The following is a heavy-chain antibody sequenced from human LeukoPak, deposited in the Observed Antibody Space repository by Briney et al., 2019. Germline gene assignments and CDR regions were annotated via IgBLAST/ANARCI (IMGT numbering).Heavy chain of an antibody. D-gene: IGHD6-13*01. Sequence: GGSLRLSCAASGFNFFGYGMHWVRQAPGKGPQWVAVISHDGSDKYYAASVKVRFTISRDNSKNTLYLQMNSLKPEDTAVYFCAKDSASLSSHFATYFDSWGQGTLVTVS. J-gene: IGHJ4*02. CDR2: ISHDGSDK. CDR3: AKDSASLSSHFATYFDS. V-gene: IGHV3-30*18. CDR1: GFNFFGYG.